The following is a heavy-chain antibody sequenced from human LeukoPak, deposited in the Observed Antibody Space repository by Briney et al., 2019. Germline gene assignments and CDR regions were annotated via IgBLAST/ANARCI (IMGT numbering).Heavy chain of an antibody. V-gene: IGHV3-23*01. D-gene: IGHD6-19*01. CDR2: ISNSGGTT. Sequence: PGGSLRLSCAASGFTFSNYALNWVRQAPGKGLEWVSGISNSGGTTYYADSVKGRFTISRDNSKNTLYLQMNSLRAEDTAVYYCARSSVGWHDYWGQGTLVTVSS. CDR3: ARSSVGWHDY. CDR1: GFTFSNYA. J-gene: IGHJ4*02.